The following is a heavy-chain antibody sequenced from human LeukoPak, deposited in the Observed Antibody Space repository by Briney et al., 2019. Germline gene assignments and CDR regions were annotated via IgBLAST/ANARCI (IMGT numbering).Heavy chain of an antibody. J-gene: IGHJ1*01. D-gene: IGHD4-11*01. V-gene: IGHV1-2*02. CDR1: GYTFTGYY. CDR2: INPNSGGT. CDR3: ARYDYSNLDMAEYLQH. Sequence: GASVKVSCKASGYTFTGYYMHWVRQAPGQGLEWMGWINPNSGGTNYAQKFQGRVTMTRDTSISTAYMELSRLRSDDTAVYYCARYDYSNLDMAEYLQHWGQGTLVTVSS.